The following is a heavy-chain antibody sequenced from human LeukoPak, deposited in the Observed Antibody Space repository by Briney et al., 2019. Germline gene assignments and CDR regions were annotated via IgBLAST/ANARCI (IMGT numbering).Heavy chain of an antibody. D-gene: IGHD2-15*01. V-gene: IGHV4-34*01. CDR1: GGSFSGYY. J-gene: IGHJ4*02. Sequence: SETLSLTCAVYGGSFSGYYWSWIRQPPGKGLEWIGEINHSGSTNYNPSLKSRVTISVDTSKNQLSLKLSSVTAADTAVYYCARAKSRYCSGGSCYSLGYWGQGTLVTVSS. CDR3: ARAKSRYCSGGSCYSLGY. CDR2: INHSGST.